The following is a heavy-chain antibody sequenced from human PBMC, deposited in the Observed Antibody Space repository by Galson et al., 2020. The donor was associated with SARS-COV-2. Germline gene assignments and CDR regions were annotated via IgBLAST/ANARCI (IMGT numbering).Heavy chain of an antibody. J-gene: IGHJ4*02. CDR1: GFPIRSYG. CDR3: AKSRVYGGNTGLETD. Sequence: GESLKISCAASGFPIRSYGMHWVRQGPGKGLEWVAVTSYDGSDESYADSVKGRFTISRDNSKNTVFLQMNSLRPEDTAVYYCAKSRVYGGNTGLETDWGQGALVTVSS. D-gene: IGHD4-17*01. CDR2: TSYDGSDE. V-gene: IGHV3-30*18.